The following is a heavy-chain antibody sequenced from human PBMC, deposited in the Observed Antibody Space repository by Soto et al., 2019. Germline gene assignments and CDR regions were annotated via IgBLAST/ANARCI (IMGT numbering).Heavy chain of an antibody. CDR1: GYTFSSYG. D-gene: IGHD3-22*01. Sequence: QVQLVQSGAEVKKPGASVKVSCKASGYTFSSYGINWVRQAPGQGLEWLGWVSPYDGYTNYAQILQGRVSMTKDTSTKTAYMEVRSLRSDDTAVYYCARGGYYDSSGSRNYFYYGMNVCGQGTTVTVSS. CDR3: ARGGYYDSSGSRNYFYYGMNV. J-gene: IGHJ6*02. CDR2: VSPYDGYT. V-gene: IGHV1-18*01.